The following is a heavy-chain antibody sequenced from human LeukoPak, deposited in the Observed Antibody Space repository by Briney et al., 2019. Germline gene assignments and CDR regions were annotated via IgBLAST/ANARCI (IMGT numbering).Heavy chain of an antibody. CDR1: GYSITCGYF. V-gene: IGHV4-38-2*02. CDR3: ERVLDGGNSGAHY. D-gene: IGHD4-23*01. CDR2: IYHSGST. Sequence: SETLSLTCSVSGYSITCGYFWGWIRQPPGKGLEWIGSIYHSGSTYYNPSLKSRVTISLDTPKNQFSLKLSSVTAADTAVYYCERVLDGGNSGAHYWGQGTLVTVSS. J-gene: IGHJ4*02.